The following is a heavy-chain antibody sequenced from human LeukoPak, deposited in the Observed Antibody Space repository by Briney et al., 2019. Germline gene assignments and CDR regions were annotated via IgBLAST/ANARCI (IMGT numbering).Heavy chain of an antibody. CDR1: GFTFSSYE. CDR3: AKGRITMIVDDWYFDL. CDR2: ISSSGSTI. J-gene: IGHJ2*01. V-gene: IGHV3-48*03. D-gene: IGHD3-22*01. Sequence: GGSLRLSCAASGFTFSSYEMNWIRQAPGKGLEWVSYISSSGSTIYYADSVKGRFTISRDNAKNSLYLQMNSLRAEDTAVYYCAKGRITMIVDDWYFDLWGRGTLVTVSS.